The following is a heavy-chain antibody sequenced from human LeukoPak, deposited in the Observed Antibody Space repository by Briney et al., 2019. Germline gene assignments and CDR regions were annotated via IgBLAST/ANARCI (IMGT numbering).Heavy chain of an antibody. J-gene: IGHJ6*03. Sequence: GGSLRLSCAASGFTFDDYTMHWVRQAPGKGLEWVANIKQDGSEKYYVDSVKGRFTISRDNAKNSLYLQMNSLRAEDTAVYYCARETTMIVVVTKDYYYYYMDVWGKGTTVTVSS. CDR2: IKQDGSEK. D-gene: IGHD3-22*01. CDR3: ARETTMIVVVTKDYYYYYMDV. CDR1: GFTFDDYT. V-gene: IGHV3-7*01.